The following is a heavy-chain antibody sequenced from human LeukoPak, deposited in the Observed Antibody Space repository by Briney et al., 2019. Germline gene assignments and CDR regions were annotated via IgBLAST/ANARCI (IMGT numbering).Heavy chain of an antibody. V-gene: IGHV1-46*01. CDR1: GYTFTSYY. CDR3: ARGGGSGYQVDY. Sequence: ASVKVSCKASGYTFTSYYMHWVRQAPRQGLEWMGIINPSGGSTSYAQKFQGRVTMTRDTSTSTVYMELSRLRSDDTAVYYCARGGGSGYQVDYWGQGTLVTVSS. CDR2: INPSGGST. D-gene: IGHD3-22*01. J-gene: IGHJ4*02.